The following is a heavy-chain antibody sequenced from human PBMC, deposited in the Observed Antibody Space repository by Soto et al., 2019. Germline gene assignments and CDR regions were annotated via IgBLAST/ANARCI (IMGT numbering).Heavy chain of an antibody. CDR1: GGSISSSSYY. D-gene: IGHD3-3*01. Sequence: SETLSLTCTVSGGSISSSSYYWGWIRQPPGKGLEWIGSIYYSGSTYYNPSLKSRVTISVDTSKNQFSLKLSSVTAADTAVYYCARRGYYDFWSGYYTLSYFDYWGQGTLVTVSS. J-gene: IGHJ4*02. CDR2: IYYSGST. V-gene: IGHV4-39*01. CDR3: ARRGYYDFWSGYYTLSYFDY.